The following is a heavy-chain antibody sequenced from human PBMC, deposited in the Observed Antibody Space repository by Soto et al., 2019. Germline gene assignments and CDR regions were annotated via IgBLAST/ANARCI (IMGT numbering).Heavy chain of an antibody. J-gene: IGHJ6*02. V-gene: IGHV3-23*01. CDR3: AKRGTVTTDYYGMDV. D-gene: IGHD4-17*01. CDR1: RFTFSRSA. Sequence: EVQLLESGGGLVQPGGSLRLSCVASRFTFSRSAMSWVCQAPVKGLEWVSAISASGGGTYYADSVQGRFTISRDNSKNTLYLQMNSLRAEDTAVYYCAKRGTVTTDYYGMDVWGQGTTVTVSS. CDR2: ISASGGGT.